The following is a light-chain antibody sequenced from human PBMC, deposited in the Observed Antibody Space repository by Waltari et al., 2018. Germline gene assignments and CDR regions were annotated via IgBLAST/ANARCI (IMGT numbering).Light chain of an antibody. CDR1: SSNIGSKA. J-gene: IGLJ2*01. Sequence: QSVLTQPPSVSGTPGQRVTLSCSGSSSNIGSKAVNWYEHHPGTAPKLLIYTNDQRPSGVPDRFSGSKSGTSASLAISGLQSEDEADYYCAAWDDSLNGVVFGGGTKVTVL. V-gene: IGLV1-44*01. CDR2: TND. CDR3: AAWDDSLNGVV.